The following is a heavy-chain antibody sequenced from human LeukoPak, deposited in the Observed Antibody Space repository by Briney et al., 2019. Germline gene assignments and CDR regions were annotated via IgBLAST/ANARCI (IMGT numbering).Heavy chain of an antibody. CDR3: AQSSGYNYAVS. V-gene: IGHV3-23*01. Sequence: PGGSLRLSCAASGLTFSSYSMNWVRQAPGKGLEWVSSISGSGRNTYYADSVKGRFTISRDNSKNTVYLQLNSLRVDDTAVFYCAQSSGYNYAVSWGQGTLVAVSS. J-gene: IGHJ5*02. CDR2: ISGSGRNT. D-gene: IGHD5-18*01. CDR1: GLTFSSYS.